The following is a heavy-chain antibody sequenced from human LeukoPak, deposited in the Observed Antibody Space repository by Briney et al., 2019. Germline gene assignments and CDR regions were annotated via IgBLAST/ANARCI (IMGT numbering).Heavy chain of an antibody. V-gene: IGHV6-1*01. J-gene: IGHJ3*02. CDR3: ARGRFGSGEFGAFDI. CDR2: TYHRSEWYS. CDR1: GDSVSSNSAA. Sequence: SQTLSLTCAISGDSVSSNSAAWNWIRQSPWRGLEWLGRTYHRSEWYSDYPVSVKGRITINPDTSKNQFSLHLNSVTPEDTALYYCARGRFGSGEFGAFDIWGRGTVVTVSS. D-gene: IGHD1-14*01.